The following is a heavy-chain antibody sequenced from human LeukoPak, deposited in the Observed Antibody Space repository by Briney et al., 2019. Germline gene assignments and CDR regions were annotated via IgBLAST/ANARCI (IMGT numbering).Heavy chain of an antibody. Sequence: SSQTLSLTCAVSGCSISSGGYSWSWIRQPPGKVLEWIGYIYHRGSTYYNPSLKSRVTISVDRSKNQFSLKLSSVTAADTAVYYCARALYCSSTSCSYFDYWGQGTLVTVSS. CDR2: IYHRGST. J-gene: IGHJ4*02. CDR3: ARALYCSSTSCSYFDY. CDR1: GCSISSGGYS. V-gene: IGHV4-30-2*01. D-gene: IGHD2-2*01.